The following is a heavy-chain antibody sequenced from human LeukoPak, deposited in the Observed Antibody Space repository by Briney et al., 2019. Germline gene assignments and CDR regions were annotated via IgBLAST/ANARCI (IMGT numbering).Heavy chain of an antibody. V-gene: IGHV4-31*03. CDR3: ARTLRGGRFDY. J-gene: IGHJ4*02. CDR2: IYYSGST. D-gene: IGHD3-10*01. CDR1: GGSISSGGYY. Sequence: SQNLSRNCTVSGGSISSGGYYWSWIRQHPGKGLEWIGYIYYSGSTYYNPSLKSRVTISVDTSKNQFSLKLSSVTAADTAVYYCARTLRGGRFDYWGQGTLVTVSS.